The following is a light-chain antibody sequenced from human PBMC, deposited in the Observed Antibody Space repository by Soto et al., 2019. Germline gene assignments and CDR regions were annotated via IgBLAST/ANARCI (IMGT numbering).Light chain of an antibody. CDR2: GAS. Sequence: EIVLTQSPGTLSLSPGERATLSCRASQSVSSSYLAWYQQKPGQAPRLLIYGASSRATGIPDRFSGSGSGTDFTLTISRLEPEDFSVYSCQQYGSSPAVTFGGGTKVEI. V-gene: IGKV3-20*01. CDR3: QQYGSSPAVT. J-gene: IGKJ4*01. CDR1: QSVSSSY.